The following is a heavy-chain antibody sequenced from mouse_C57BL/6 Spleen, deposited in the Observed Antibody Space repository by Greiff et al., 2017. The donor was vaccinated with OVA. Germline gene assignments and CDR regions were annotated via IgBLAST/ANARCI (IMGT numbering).Heavy chain of an antibody. V-gene: IGHV1-76*01. J-gene: IGHJ3*01. Sequence: VKLMESGAELVRPGASVKLSCKASGYTFTDYYINWVKQRPGQGLEWIARIYPGSGNTYYNEKFKGKATLTAEKSSSTAYMQLSSLTSEDSAVYFCAKDYDYSWFAYWGQGTLVTVSA. CDR1: GYTFTDYY. CDR2: IYPGSGNT. D-gene: IGHD2-4*01. CDR3: AKDYDYSWFAY.